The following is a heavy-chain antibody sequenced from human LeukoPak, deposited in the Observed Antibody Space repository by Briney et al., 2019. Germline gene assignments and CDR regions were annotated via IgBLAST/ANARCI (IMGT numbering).Heavy chain of an antibody. CDR2: ISAYNGNT. V-gene: IGHV1-18*01. J-gene: IGHJ4*02. CDR3: ARDPNYYGSGSYWDY. CDR1: GYTFTSYG. D-gene: IGHD3-10*01. Sequence: ASVKVSCKASGYTFTSYGISWVRQAPGQGLEWMGWISAYNGNTNYAQKLQGRVTMTTDTSTSTAYMELRSLRSDDTAVYYCARDPNYYGSGSYWDYWGQGTLVTVSS.